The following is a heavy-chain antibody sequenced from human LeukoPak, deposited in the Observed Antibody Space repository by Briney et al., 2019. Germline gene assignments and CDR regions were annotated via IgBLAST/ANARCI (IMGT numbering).Heavy chain of an antibody. CDR1: GFTFSSYS. V-gene: IGHV3-48*04. CDR2: ISSSSNTI. CDR3: VGDTGWLARH. J-gene: IGHJ1*01. D-gene: IGHD5-12*01. Sequence: PGGSLRLSCAASGFTFSSYSMNWVRQAPGKGLEWVSYISSSSNTIYYADSVKGRFTISRDNAKNSVYLQMSNLSAEDTAVYYCVGDTGWLARHWGQGALVTVSS.